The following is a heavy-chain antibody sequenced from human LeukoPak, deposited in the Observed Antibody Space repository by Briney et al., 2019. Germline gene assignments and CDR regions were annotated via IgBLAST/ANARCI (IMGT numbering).Heavy chain of an antibody. CDR3: ADLGDYRVG. J-gene: IGHJ4*02. Sequence: GESLKISCAASGFTFSGSAMHWVRQASGKGLEWVGRIRSKADSYATAYVESVKGRFTISRDDSTNTLFLQMNSLKTEDTAVYYCADLGDYRVGWGRGTLVTV. D-gene: IGHD4-17*01. CDR1: GFTFSGSA. V-gene: IGHV3-73*01. CDR2: IRSKADSYAT.